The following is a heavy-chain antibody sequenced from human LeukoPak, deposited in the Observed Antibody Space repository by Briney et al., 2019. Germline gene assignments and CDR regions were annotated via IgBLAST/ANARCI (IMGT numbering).Heavy chain of an antibody. CDR3: ARDLTRDYGVDY. Sequence: ASVKVSCKASGYTFTGYYMHWVRQAPGQGLEWMGWINPNSGGTNYAQKFQGRVTMTRDTSISAAYMELSRLRSDDTAVYYCARDLTRDYGVDYWGQGTLVTVSS. D-gene: IGHD4-17*01. J-gene: IGHJ4*02. V-gene: IGHV1-2*02. CDR2: INPNSGGT. CDR1: GYTFTGYY.